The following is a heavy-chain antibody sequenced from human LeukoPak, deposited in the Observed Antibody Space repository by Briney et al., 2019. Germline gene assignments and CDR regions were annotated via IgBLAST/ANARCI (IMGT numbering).Heavy chain of an antibody. CDR3: ARGLKDCSSTSCYTFDY. Sequence: GGSLRLSCAASGFTFSSYSMNWVRQAPGKGLEWVSSISSSSSYIYYADSVKGRFTISRDNAKNSLYLQMNSLRAEDTAVYYCARGLKDCSSTSCYTFDYWSQGTLVTVSS. J-gene: IGHJ4*02. CDR1: GFTFSSYS. V-gene: IGHV3-21*01. CDR2: ISSSSSYI. D-gene: IGHD2-2*01.